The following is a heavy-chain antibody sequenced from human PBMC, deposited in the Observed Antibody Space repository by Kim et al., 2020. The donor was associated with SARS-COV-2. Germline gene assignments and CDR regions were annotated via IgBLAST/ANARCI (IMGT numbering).Heavy chain of an antibody. V-gene: IGHV1-46*01. J-gene: IGHJ6*02. Sequence: STSYAQKFQGRVTMTRDTSTSTVYMELSSLGSEDTVVYYCATCLFHVMDVWGQGTTVTVSS. CDR3: ATCLFHVMDV. D-gene: IGHD2-21*01. CDR2: ST.